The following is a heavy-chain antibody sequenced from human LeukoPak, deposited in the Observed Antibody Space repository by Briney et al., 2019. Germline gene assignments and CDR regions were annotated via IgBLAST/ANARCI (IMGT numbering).Heavy chain of an antibody. Sequence: PGRSLRLSCAASGFTFDDYAMHWVRQAPGKGLEWVSGISWNSGSIGYADSVKGRFTISRDNAKNSLYLQMNSLRAEDTALYYCAKDMDMVRGGIDYWGQGTLVTVSS. CDR3: AKDMDMVRGGIDY. CDR2: ISWNSGSI. D-gene: IGHD3-10*01. J-gene: IGHJ4*02. V-gene: IGHV3-9*01. CDR1: GFTFDDYA.